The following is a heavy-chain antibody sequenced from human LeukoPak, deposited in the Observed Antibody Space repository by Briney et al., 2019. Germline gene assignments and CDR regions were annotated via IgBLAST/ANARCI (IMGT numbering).Heavy chain of an antibody. Sequence: PGGSLRLSCAASGFTFSSYSMNWVHQAPGKGLEWVSSISSSSSYIYYADSVKGRFTISRDNAKNSLYLQMNSLRAEDTAVYYCARDFVEMATRGAFDIWGQGTMVTVSS. CDR1: GFTFSSYS. D-gene: IGHD5-24*01. J-gene: IGHJ3*02. V-gene: IGHV3-21*01. CDR2: ISSSSSYI. CDR3: ARDFVEMATRGAFDI.